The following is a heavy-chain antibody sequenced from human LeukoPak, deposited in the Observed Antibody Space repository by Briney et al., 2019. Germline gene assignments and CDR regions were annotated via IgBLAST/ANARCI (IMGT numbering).Heavy chain of an antibody. CDR3: ARDRKAIAPHTKGYWFDP. Sequence: GASVKVSCKASGYTFTGYYMHWVRQAPGQGLEWMGWINPNSGGTNYAQKFQGRVTMTRDTSISTAYMELSRLRSDDTAVYYCARDRKAIAPHTKGYWFDPWGQGTLVTVSS. CDR2: INPNSGGT. V-gene: IGHV1-2*02. CDR1: GYTFTGYY. D-gene: IGHD6-13*01. J-gene: IGHJ5*02.